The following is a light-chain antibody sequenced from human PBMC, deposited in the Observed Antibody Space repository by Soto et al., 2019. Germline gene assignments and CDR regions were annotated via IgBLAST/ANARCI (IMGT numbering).Light chain of an antibody. Sequence: QSVLTQPASVSGSPGQSITISCTETSSDLGAYNYVSWYQQHPGKAPKLMIYEVSNRPSGVSNRFSGSKSGNTASLTISGLQAEDEADYYCSSYTSSSTLGVVFGGGTKLTVL. CDR1: SSDLGAYNY. CDR3: SSYTSSSTLGVV. J-gene: IGLJ2*01. V-gene: IGLV2-14*01. CDR2: EVS.